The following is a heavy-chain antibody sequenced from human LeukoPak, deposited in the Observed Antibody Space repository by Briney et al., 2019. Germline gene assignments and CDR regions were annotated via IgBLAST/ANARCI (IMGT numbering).Heavy chain of an antibody. CDR3: ARGLGWPGDY. Sequence: GRSPRLSCAASRFTFSSYGMHWVRQAPGKGLEWVAVISYDGSNKYHADSVKGRFTISRDNSKNTLYLQMNSLRAEDTAVYYCARGLGWPGDYWGQGTLVTVSS. J-gene: IGHJ4*02. D-gene: IGHD2-15*01. CDR1: RFTFSSYG. V-gene: IGHV3-30*03. CDR2: ISYDGSNK.